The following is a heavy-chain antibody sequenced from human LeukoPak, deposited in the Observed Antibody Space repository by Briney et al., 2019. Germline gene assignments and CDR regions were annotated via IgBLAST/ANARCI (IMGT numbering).Heavy chain of an antibody. D-gene: IGHD6-19*01. CDR1: GFTFGSYA. CDR2: ISGSGLST. V-gene: IGHV3-23*01. J-gene: IGHJ4*02. Sequence: PGGSLRLSCAASGFTFGSYAMSWVRQAPGKGLEWVSAISGSGLSTYYAESVRGRFTTSRDNSKNTLYLQMNSLRAEDTAVYYCAKRADTGTSSSGWYDYWGQGTQVTVSS. CDR3: AKRADTGTSSSGWYDY.